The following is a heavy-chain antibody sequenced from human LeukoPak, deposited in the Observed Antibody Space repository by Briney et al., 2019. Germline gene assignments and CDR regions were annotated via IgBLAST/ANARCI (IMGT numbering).Heavy chain of an antibody. CDR3: ARAEYYYYGMDV. CDR1: GFTFSSYS. CDR2: ISSSSSYI. J-gene: IGHJ6*02. Sequence: GGFLRLSCAASGFTFSSYSMNWVRQAPGKGLEWVSSISSSSSYIYYANSVKGRFTISRDNAKNSLYLQMNSLRAEDTAVYYCARAEYYYYGMDVWGQGTTVTVSS. V-gene: IGHV3-21*01.